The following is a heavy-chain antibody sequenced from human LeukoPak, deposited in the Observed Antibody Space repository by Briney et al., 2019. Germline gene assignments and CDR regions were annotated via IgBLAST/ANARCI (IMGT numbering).Heavy chain of an antibody. D-gene: IGHD5-18*01. CDR2: ISSSGNTI. Sequence: PGGSLRLSCAASGFTFSTYEFNWVRQAPGKGLEWVSYISSSGNTIHYADSVKGRFTISRDNAKNSLYLQMNSLRAEDTAIYYCARVTAMVPSLDYWGQGTLVTVSS. V-gene: IGHV3-48*03. CDR3: ARVTAMVPSLDY. CDR1: GFTFSTYE. J-gene: IGHJ4*02.